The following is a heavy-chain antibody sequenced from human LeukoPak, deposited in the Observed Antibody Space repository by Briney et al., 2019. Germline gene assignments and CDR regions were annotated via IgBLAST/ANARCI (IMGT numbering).Heavy chain of an antibody. V-gene: IGHV3-43D*03. CDR1: GFTFDDYA. CDR2: ISWDGGST. D-gene: IGHD6-19*01. J-gene: IGHJ6*03. CDR3: AKDVVAGTNYYYMDV. Sequence: GGSLRLSCAASGFTFDDYAMHWVRQAPGKGLEWVSLISWDGGSTYYADSVKGRFTISRDNSKNSLYLQMNSLRAEDTALYYCAKDVVAGTNYYYMDVWGKGTTVTVSS.